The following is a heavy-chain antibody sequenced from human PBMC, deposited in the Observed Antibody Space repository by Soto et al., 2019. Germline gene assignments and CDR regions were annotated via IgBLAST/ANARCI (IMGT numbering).Heavy chain of an antibody. D-gene: IGHD3-22*01. J-gene: IGHJ5*02. CDR2: IWYDGSNK. CDR3: ARYYYDSSGHNWFDP. V-gene: IGHV3-33*01. CDR1: GFTFSSYG. Sequence: WGSLRLSCAASGFTFSSYGMHWVRQAPGKGLEWVAVIWYDGSNKYYADSVKGRFTISRDNSKNTLYLQMNSLRAEDTAVYYCARYYYDSSGHNWFDPWGQGTLVTVSS.